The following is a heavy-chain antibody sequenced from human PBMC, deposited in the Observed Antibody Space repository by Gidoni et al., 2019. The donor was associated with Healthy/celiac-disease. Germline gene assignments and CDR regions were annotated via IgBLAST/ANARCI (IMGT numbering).Heavy chain of an antibody. D-gene: IGHD3-3*01. Sequence: EVQLVESGGGLVKPGGSLRLSCAASGFTFSSYSMNWVRQAPGKGLEWVSSISSSSSYIYYADSVKGRFTISRDNAKNSLYLQMNSLRAEDTAVYYCARGSYYDFWSGSNPNWFDPWGQGTLVTVSS. CDR2: ISSSSSYI. V-gene: IGHV3-21*01. J-gene: IGHJ5*02. CDR1: GFTFSSYS. CDR3: ARGSYYDFWSGSNPNWFDP.